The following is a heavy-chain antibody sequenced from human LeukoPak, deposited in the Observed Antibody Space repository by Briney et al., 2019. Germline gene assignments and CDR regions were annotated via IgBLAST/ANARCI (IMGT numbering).Heavy chain of an antibody. CDR2: INPNIGDT. V-gene: IGHV1-2*02. CDR1: AYTFTDYF. Sequence: GASVKVSCKASAYTFTDYFMYWVRQAPGQGLEWMGRINPNIGDTNYAQKFQGRVTMTRDTSVSTAYMELRSLRSDDTAVYYCASSIAVAGTSLDYWGQGTLVTVSS. CDR3: ASSIAVAGTSLDY. D-gene: IGHD6-19*01. J-gene: IGHJ4*02.